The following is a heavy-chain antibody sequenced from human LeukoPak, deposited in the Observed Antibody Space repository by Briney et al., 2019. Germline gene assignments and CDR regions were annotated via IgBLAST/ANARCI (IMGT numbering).Heavy chain of an antibody. CDR2: INPSGGST. V-gene: IGHV1-46*01. Sequence: ASVKVSCKESGYTFTSYYMHWVRQAPGQGLEWMGIINPSGGSTSYAQKFQGRVTMTRDTSTSTVYMELSSLRSEDTAVYYCARALLRYCSSTSCYGFDYWGQGTLVTVSS. CDR3: ARALLRYCSSTSCYGFDY. CDR1: GYTFTSYY. D-gene: IGHD2-2*01. J-gene: IGHJ4*02.